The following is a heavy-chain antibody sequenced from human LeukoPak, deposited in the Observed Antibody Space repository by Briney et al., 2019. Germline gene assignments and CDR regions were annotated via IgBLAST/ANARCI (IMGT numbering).Heavy chain of an antibody. J-gene: IGHJ6*02. V-gene: IGHV1-2*06. D-gene: IGHD6-19*01. CDR1: GYTFTGYY. CDR2: INPNSGGT. Sequence: ASVKVSCKASGYTFTGYYMHWVRQAPGQGLEWMGRINPNSGGTNYAQKFQGRVTMTRDTSISTAYMELSRLRSDDTAVYYCARKGGSIAVADYYYYYGMDAWGQGTTVTVSS. CDR3: ARKGGSIAVADYYYYYGMDA.